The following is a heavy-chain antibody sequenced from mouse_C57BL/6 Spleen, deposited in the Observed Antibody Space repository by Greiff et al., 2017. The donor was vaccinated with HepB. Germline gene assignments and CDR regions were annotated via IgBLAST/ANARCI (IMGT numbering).Heavy chain of an antibody. CDR1: GYTFTSYW. D-gene: IGHD1-1*01. V-gene: IGHV1-61*01. J-gene: IGHJ2*01. CDR3: ARGATVVFEY. Sequence: VQLQQPGAELVRPGSSVKLSCKASGYTFTSYWMDWVKQRPGQGLEWIGNIYPSDSETHYNQKFKDKATLTVDKSSSTAYMQLSSLTSEDSAVYYCARGATVVFEYWGQGTTLTVSS. CDR2: IYPSDSET.